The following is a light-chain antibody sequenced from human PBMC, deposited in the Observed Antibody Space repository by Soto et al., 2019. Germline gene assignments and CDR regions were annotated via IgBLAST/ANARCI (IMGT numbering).Light chain of an antibody. Sequence: EIMLTQSPATLSLSPGAGAPLPSRASPSVTNYLAWYQQKPGQPPRLIIYGAFNRAAGIPARFSGSGSGTDFTLTISSLEPEDSAVYYCQQRNIWPPVTFDQGTRLEIK. CDR1: PSVTNY. CDR2: GAF. V-gene: IGKV3-11*01. J-gene: IGKJ5*01. CDR3: QQRNIWPPVT.